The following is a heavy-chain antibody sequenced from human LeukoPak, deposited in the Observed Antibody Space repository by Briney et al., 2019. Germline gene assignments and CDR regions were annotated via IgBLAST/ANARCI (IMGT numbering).Heavy chain of an antibody. CDR2: IFGSGGSP. D-gene: IGHD5-18*01. V-gene: IGHV3-23*01. CDR1: GFTFSSHA. J-gene: IGHJ4*02. Sequence: GGSLRLSCEASGFTFSSHAMYWVRQAPGQGLEWVAGIFGSGGSPHYADSVKGRFTITRDNSRNTAYLQINSLRAEDTAVYYCGRTTVGYSSGQKPAWPVDYWGQGTLVTVSS. CDR3: GRTTVGYSSGQKPAWPVDY.